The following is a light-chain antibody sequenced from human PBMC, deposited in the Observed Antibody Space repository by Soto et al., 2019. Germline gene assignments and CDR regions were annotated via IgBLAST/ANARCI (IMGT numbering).Light chain of an antibody. J-gene: IGKJ4*01. Sequence: EIVLTQSPGTLSLSPGERATLSCRASQSVSNNYLAWYQQKPGQAPRLLIYGASNRATGIPARFSGSGSGTDFTLTISSLEPEDFAVYYCQQHAHWPLTFGGGTKVDIK. CDR2: GAS. V-gene: IGKV3-11*01. CDR1: QSVSNNY. CDR3: QQHAHWPLT.